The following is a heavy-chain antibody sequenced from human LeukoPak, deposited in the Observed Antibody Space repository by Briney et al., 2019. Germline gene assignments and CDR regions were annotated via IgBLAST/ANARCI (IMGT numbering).Heavy chain of an antibody. D-gene: IGHD2-15*01. V-gene: IGHV4-59*08. Sequence: PSETLSLTCTVSGGSISSYYWSWIRQPPGKGLEWIGYIYYSGSTNYNPSLKSRVTISVDTSKNQFSLKLSSVTAADTAVYYCARGIVVVVAATENWFDPWGQGTLVTVSS. CDR3: ARGIVVVVAATENWFDP. CDR2: IYYSGST. J-gene: IGHJ5*02. CDR1: GGSISSYY.